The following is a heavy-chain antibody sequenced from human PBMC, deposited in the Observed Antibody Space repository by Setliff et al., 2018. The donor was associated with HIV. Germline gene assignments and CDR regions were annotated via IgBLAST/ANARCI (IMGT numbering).Heavy chain of an antibody. CDR2: LGGVGIVST. J-gene: IGHJ6*03. D-gene: IGHD5-12*01. CDR1: GFTFRTFA. V-gene: IGHV3-23*01. CDR3: ARHRFDFGYYYYYMGV. Sequence: QPGGSLRLSCVASGFTFRTFAMHWVRQAPGKGLEWVATLGGVGIVSTYYADSVKGRFTISRDNSNNTLSLQMNSLRAEDTALYYCARHRFDFGYYYYYMGVWGKGTTVTVS.